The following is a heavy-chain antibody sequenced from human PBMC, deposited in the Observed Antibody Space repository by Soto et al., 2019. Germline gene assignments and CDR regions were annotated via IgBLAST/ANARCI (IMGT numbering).Heavy chain of an antibody. D-gene: IGHD6-19*01. Sequence: GASVKASGTASGYTFTSYYIHCVRQAPEQGLEWMGMINPSGGFTNYAQRFQGRVTMTRDTSTATVYMELSSLRSEDTAVSYCAREEAVAGNYYYYGMDVWGQGTTVTVSS. CDR2: INPSGGFT. CDR3: AREEAVAGNYYYYGMDV. J-gene: IGHJ6*02. V-gene: IGHV1-46*01. CDR1: GYTFTSYY.